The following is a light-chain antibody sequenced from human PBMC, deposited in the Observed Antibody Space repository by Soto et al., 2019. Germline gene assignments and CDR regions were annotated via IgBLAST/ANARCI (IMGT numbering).Light chain of an antibody. CDR1: QSVSNRY. V-gene: IGKV3-20*01. CDR3: QQYGSSSWT. CDR2: GAS. J-gene: IGKJ1*01. Sequence: EIVLTQSPGTLSLSPGERATLSCRASQSVSNRYLAWYQQKPGQAPRLLIYGASSRATGIPDRFSGSGSGTDFTLTISRLELEDFAVYYCQQYGSSSWTFGQGTKVDIK.